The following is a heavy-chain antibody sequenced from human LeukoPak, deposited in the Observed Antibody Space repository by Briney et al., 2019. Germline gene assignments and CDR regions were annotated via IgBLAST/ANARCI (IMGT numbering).Heavy chain of an antibody. CDR2: IYTGDSDT. D-gene: IGHD2-15*01. Sequence: GESLKISCKSSGYSFTSYWMGWMRQMPGKGLEWMGIIYTGDSDTKYSPSFQGQVTISADKSISTAYLQWSRLKASDTAMYYCARGSLASSGGTFFDYWGQGILVTVSS. CDR3: ARGSLASSGGTFFDY. V-gene: IGHV5-51*01. J-gene: IGHJ4*02. CDR1: GYSFTSYW.